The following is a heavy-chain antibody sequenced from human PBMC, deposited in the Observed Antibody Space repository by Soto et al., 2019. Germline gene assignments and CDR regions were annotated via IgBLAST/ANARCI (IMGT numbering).Heavy chain of an antibody. Sequence: QVQLVQSGAEVKKPGSSVKVSCQASGGTFSSYAISWVRQASGRGLEWMGGVIPILSTANYAQKFQGRVTNTADKSTNTAYMEQGSLRSEDTAVYYCARDTEVVPAAISGLGWFDPWGQGTLVTVSS. CDR1: GGTFSSYA. CDR2: VIPILSTA. D-gene: IGHD2-2*02. CDR3: ARDTEVVPAAISGLGWFDP. J-gene: IGHJ5*02. V-gene: IGHV1-69*06.